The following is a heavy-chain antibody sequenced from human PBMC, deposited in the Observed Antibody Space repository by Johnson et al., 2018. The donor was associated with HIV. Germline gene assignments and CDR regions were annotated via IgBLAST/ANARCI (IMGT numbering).Heavy chain of an antibody. V-gene: IGHV3-11*04. CDR2: ISSSGSSR. J-gene: IGHJ3*01. CDR3: ARGLWLTPDVFDF. CDR1: GLTVSSNY. D-gene: IGHD3-16*01. Sequence: QVQLVESGGVLVQPGRSLRLSCAASGLTVSSNYMSWIRQAPGKGLEWVSYISSSGSSRYYADSVKGRFTVSRDNAKNSLYLQTNSLRADDTAVYYCARGLWLTPDVFDFWGQGTMVTVSS.